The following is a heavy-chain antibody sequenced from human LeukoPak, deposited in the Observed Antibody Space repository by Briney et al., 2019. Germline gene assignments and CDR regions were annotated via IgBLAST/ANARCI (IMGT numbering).Heavy chain of an antibody. CDR1: GGSFSGYY. V-gene: IGHV4-34*01. CDR3: ARVPLYYDSSALDY. J-gene: IGHJ4*02. CDR2: INHSGST. Sequence: SETLSLTCAVCGGSFSGYYWNWIRQPPGKGLEWIGEINHSGSTNYNPSLKSRVTISVDTSKNQFSLKLSSVTAADTAVYYCARVPLYYDSSALDYWGQGTLVTVSS. D-gene: IGHD3-22*01.